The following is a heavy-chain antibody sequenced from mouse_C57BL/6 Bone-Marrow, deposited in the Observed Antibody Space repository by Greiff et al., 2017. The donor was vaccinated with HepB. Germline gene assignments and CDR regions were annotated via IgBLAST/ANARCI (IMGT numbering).Heavy chain of an antibody. J-gene: IGHJ4*01. D-gene: IGHD4-1*02. CDR3: ARPSTGTAYAMDY. Sequence: QVQLQQSGAELARPGASVKLSCKASGYTFTSYGISWVKQRTGQGFEWIGEIYPRSGNTYYNEKFKGKATLTADKSSSTAYMELRSLTSEDSAVYFCARPSTGTAYAMDYWGQGTSVTVSS. CDR2: IYPRSGNT. CDR1: GYTFTSYG. V-gene: IGHV1-81*01.